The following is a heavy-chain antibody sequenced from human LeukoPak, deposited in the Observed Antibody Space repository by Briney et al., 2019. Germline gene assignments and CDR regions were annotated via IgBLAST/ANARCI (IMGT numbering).Heavy chain of an antibody. CDR3: ARVGRGLYSMDV. D-gene: IGHD3-10*01. Sequence: PGRSLRLSCSAFGFNLSFHGMNWVRQTPGKGLEWVSYIINSGGTIYYADSVQGRFTISRDNAKNSLYLQMNSLRDEDTAVYYCARVGRGLYSMDVWGQGTKVTVSS. CDR2: IINSGGTI. J-gene: IGHJ6*02. V-gene: IGHV3-48*02. CDR1: GFNLSFHG.